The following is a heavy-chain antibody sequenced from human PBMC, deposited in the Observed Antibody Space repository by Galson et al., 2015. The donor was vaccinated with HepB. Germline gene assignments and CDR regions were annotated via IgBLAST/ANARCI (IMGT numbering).Heavy chain of an antibody. D-gene: IGHD3-22*01. Sequence: SLRLSCAASGFTVSSNYMSWVRQAPGKGLEWVSLIYSGSTTYYADSVKGRFTISRDNSKNTLCLQMNSLRAEDTAVYYCARDSSGYFGSTRSGFDYWGQGTLVTVSS. V-gene: IGHV3-66*01. J-gene: IGHJ4*02. CDR1: GFTVSSNY. CDR2: IYSGSTT. CDR3: ARDSSGYFGSTRSGFDY.